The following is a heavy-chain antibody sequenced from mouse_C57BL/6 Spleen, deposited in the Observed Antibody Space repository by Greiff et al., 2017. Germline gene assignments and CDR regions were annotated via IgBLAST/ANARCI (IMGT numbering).Heavy chain of an antibody. CDR2: LWGDGSS. Sequence: QVQLKQSGPGLVAPSQSLSITCTVSGFSLTSYGVTWVRQPPGKGLEWLGVLWGDGSSNYHSALISRLSISKDNSKSQVFLKLNSLQTDDTATYYCAKTTVVDWYFDVWGTGTTVTVSS. CDR3: AKTTVVDWYFDV. CDR1: GFSLTSYG. D-gene: IGHD1-1*01. V-gene: IGHV2-3*01. J-gene: IGHJ1*03.